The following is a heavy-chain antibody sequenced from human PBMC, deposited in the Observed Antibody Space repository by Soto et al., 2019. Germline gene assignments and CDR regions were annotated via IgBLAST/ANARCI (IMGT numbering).Heavy chain of an antibody. V-gene: IGHV1-46*01. CDR2: INPNGGST. CDR1: GYTFTHYY. J-gene: IGHJ4*02. D-gene: IGHD5-18*01. Sequence: QVQLVQSGAEVKKPGASVKVYCKASGYTFTHYYIHWVRQAPGQGLEWMGIINPNGGSTTYAQKFRAGFTMTRDTSTSTVYMELSSLRSEDPAVYYCATSVNSAMAFDYWGQGTLVTVSS. CDR3: ATSVNSAMAFDY.